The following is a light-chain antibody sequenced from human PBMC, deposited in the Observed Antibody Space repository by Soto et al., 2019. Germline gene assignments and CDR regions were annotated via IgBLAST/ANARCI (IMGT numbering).Light chain of an antibody. CDR3: SSYTSSSTLKV. V-gene: IGLV2-14*01. CDR1: SSDVGGYNY. CDR2: DVS. J-gene: IGLJ1*01. Sequence: QSALTQPASVSGPPGQSITISCTGTSSDVGGYNYVSWYQQHPGEAPKLMIYDVSNRPSGVSNRFSGSKSGNTASLTISGLQAEDEADYYCSSYTSSSTLKVFGTGTKLTVL.